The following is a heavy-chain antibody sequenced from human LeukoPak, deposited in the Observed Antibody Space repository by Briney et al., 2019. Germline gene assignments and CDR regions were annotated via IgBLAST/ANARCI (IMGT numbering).Heavy chain of an antibody. CDR1: GFTFSNQG. CDR3: TKDFQLDVVVTATWFDP. Sequence: PGVTLRLPCAASGFTFSNQGMNWVPQAPGKGLEWVTGISPSGDITYYADSVKGRFTISRDNSKNTLYLQMNSLRAEDTAVYYCTKDFQLDVVVTATWFDPWGQGTLVTVSS. J-gene: IGHJ5*02. D-gene: IGHD2-21*02. V-gene: IGHV3-23*01. CDR2: ISPSGDIT.